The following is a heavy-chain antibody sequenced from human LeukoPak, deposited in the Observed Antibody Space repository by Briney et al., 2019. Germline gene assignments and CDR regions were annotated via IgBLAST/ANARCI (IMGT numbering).Heavy chain of an antibody. Sequence: PGGSLRLSSAACGLTFSNYEMNWVRQAPGKGLEWVSFISGSGRRIYYADSVKGRFTISRDNAKNSLYLQMNNLRVEDTAVYYCAKDQGRGGFGLDCWGQGTLVTVSS. V-gene: IGHV3-48*03. CDR2: ISGSGRRI. CDR1: GLTFSNYE. J-gene: IGHJ4*02. CDR3: AKDQGRGGFGLDC. D-gene: IGHD3-16*01.